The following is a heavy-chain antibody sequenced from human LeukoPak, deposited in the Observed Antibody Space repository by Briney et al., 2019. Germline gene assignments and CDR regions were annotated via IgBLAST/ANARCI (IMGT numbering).Heavy chain of an antibody. Sequence: SETLSHTCTVSGDSINSGNNYWSWIRQPAGKGPEWIGHIYSSGTTNYNPSLKSRVTMSVDTSKNQFSLKLTSVTAADTAVYYCAREAGSYDSSGYYSLYYSFDYWGQGTLVTVSS. CDR3: AREAGSYDSSGYYSLYYSFDY. J-gene: IGHJ4*02. CDR2: IYSSGTT. D-gene: IGHD3-22*01. V-gene: IGHV4-61*09. CDR1: GDSINSGNNY.